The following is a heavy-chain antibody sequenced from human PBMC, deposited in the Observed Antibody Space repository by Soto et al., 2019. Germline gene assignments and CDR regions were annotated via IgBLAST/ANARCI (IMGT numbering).Heavy chain of an antibody. D-gene: IGHD3-10*01. CDR1: GFTFSSYA. CDR3: AKDPRMVRGVIIGPDI. J-gene: IGHJ6*02. CDR2: ISGSGGST. Sequence: GGSLRLSCAASGFTFSSYAMSWVRQAPGKGLEWVSAISGSGGSTYYADSVKGRFTISRDNSKNTLYLQMNSLRAEDTAVYYCAKDPRMVRGVIIGPDIWGQGTTVTVSS. V-gene: IGHV3-23*01.